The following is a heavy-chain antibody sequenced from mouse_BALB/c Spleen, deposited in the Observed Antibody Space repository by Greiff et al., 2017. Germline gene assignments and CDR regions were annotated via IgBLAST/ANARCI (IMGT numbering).Heavy chain of an antibody. V-gene: IGHV1-4*02. D-gene: IGHD2-4*01. CDR1: GYTFTSYT. CDR3: ARAGLRRGRYFDY. CDR2: INPSSGYT. Sequence: VQLQQSAAELARPGASVKMSCKASGYTFTSYTMHWVKQRPGQGLEWIGYINPSSGYTEYNQKFKDKTTLTADKSSSTAYMQLSSLTSEDSAVYYCARAGLRRGRYFDYWGQGTTLTVSS. J-gene: IGHJ2*01.